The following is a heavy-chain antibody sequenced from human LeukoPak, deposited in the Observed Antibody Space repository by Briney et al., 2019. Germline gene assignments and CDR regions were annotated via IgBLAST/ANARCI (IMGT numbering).Heavy chain of an antibody. Sequence: PGGSLRLSCAASGFTFSSYEMNWVRQAPGKGLEWVAYISSGGSTKYYADSVKGRFTISRDNAKNSLYLQMNSLRAEDTAVYYCATDRDCSGTSCYTGAFRYYYYYGMDVWGQGTTVTVSS. CDR3: ATDRDCSGTSCYTGAFRYYYYYGMDV. CDR1: GFTFSSYE. V-gene: IGHV3-48*03. CDR2: ISSGGSTK. J-gene: IGHJ6*02. D-gene: IGHD2-2*02.